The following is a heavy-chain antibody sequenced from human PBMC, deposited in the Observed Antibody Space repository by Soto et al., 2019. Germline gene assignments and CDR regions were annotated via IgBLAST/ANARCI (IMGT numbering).Heavy chain of an antibody. Sequence: GGSLRLYCVASGFSFSSYSMLSSRQAPGKGLEWVSGFRAGGDDGTTYYADSVKGRFTISRDNSKNTLFLQMNSLRAEDTAIYYCAKKVNSGSGSQYFDYFGQGT. CDR2: FRAGGDDGTT. D-gene: IGHD3-10*01. CDR3: AKKVNSGSGSQYFDY. J-gene: IGHJ4*02. CDR1: GFSFSSYS. V-gene: IGHV3-23*01.